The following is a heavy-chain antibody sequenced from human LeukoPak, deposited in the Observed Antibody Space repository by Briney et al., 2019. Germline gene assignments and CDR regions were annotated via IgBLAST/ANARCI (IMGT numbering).Heavy chain of an antibody. J-gene: IGHJ4*02. D-gene: IGHD1-26*01. Sequence: PGGSLRLSCAASGFTFSNYEMNWVRQAPGKGLEWISYTSSSGTTIYYADSVRGRFTISRDNAKNSLYLQMNSLRAEDTAVYYCVRVRGSSRQFFDYWGQGTLVTVSS. V-gene: IGHV3-48*03. CDR1: GFTFSNYE. CDR2: TSSSGTTI. CDR3: VRVRGSSRQFFDY.